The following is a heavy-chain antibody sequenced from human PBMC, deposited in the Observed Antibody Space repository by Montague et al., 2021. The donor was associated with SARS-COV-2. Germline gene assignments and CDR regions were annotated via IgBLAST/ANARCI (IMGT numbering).Heavy chain of an antibody. CDR1: GASISSSHW. V-gene: IGHV4-4*02. CDR2: IYHTGST. Sequence: SETLSLTCAVSGASISSSHWWSWIRQPPGKGLEWMWEIYHTGSTNYNPSLNSLVTISVDKSKNQFSLILCSVTAADTAVYFCARASIVVSGNNAFDVWGQGTMVTVSS. D-gene: IGHD6-19*01. CDR3: ARASIVVSGNNAFDV. J-gene: IGHJ3*01.